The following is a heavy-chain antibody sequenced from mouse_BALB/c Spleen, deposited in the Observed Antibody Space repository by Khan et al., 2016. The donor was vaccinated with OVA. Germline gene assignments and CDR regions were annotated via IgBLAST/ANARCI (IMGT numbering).Heavy chain of an antibody. CDR1: GFTFSNYA. V-gene: IGHV5-9-3*01. CDR2: ISSGGSDT. Sequence: EVQLVESGGGLVQPGGSLKLSCVASGFTFSNYAMSWVRQTPEKRLEWVATISSGGSDTYYPDSVKGRFTISRDNAKNTLYLQMSSLRAEDTAIYYCSRPWDYWGQGTTLTVSS. CDR3: SRPWDY. J-gene: IGHJ2*01.